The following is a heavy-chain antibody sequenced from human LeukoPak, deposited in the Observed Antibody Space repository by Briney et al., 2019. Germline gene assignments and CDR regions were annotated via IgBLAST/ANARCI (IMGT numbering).Heavy chain of an antibody. V-gene: IGHV4/OR15-8*02. J-gene: IGHJ4*02. Sequence: NPSETLSLTCGVSGGSISGTNWWSWVRQPPGQGLEWIGEIPLAGQTNYNPSFNGRVTMSLDKSSNQLSLHLTSVTAADTATYFCSRESGPFCPFGYWGQGTLVIVSS. CDR2: IPLAGQT. CDR1: GGSISGTNW. D-gene: IGHD1-26*01. CDR3: SRESGPFCPFGY.